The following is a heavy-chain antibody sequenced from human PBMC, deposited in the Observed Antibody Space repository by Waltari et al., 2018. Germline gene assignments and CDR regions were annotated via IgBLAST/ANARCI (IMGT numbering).Heavy chain of an antibody. J-gene: IGHJ4*02. CDR1: GGSFSGYY. D-gene: IGHD3-10*01. CDR3: ARVVRYYGSDENAVDY. Sequence: QVQLQQWGAGLLKPSETLSLTCAVYGGSFSGYYWSWIRQPPGKGLDGIGEIDQSERTNDDQSLKSRGTIAVDTSKNQFSQKQSYVTAADTAVYYGARVVRYYGSDENAVDYWGQGTQVTVAS. V-gene: IGHV4-34*01. CDR2: IDQSERT.